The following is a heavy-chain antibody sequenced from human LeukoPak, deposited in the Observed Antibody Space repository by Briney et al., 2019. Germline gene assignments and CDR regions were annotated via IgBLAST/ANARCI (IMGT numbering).Heavy chain of an antibody. CDR3: ARRDIGAAYSSLGYYYMDV. D-gene: IGHD2-15*01. J-gene: IGHJ6*03. CDR1: GYSISSGYY. V-gene: IGHV4-38-2*01. Sequence: PSETLSLTCAVPGYSISSGYYWGWIRQPPGKGLEWIGSIYHSGSTYYNPSLKSRVTISVDTSKNQFSLKLSSVTAADTAVYYCARRDIGAAYSSLGYYYMDVWGKGTTVTVSS. CDR2: IYHSGST.